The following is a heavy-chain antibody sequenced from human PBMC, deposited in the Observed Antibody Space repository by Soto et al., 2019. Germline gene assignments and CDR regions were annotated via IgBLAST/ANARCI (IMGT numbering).Heavy chain of an antibody. CDR2: ISGSGDST. V-gene: IGHV3-23*01. Sequence: PGGSLRLSCAASGFNFGYYPMSWVRQAPGKGLEWVSAISGSGDSTNYADSVKGRFTISRDNSENTLFLQLNSLRAEDTAVYYCAKEKIYDFGPNDAFDIWSQGIQVTVSS. J-gene: IGHJ5*02. CDR3: AKEKIYDFGPNDAFDI. D-gene: IGHD3-3*01. CDR1: GFNFGYYP.